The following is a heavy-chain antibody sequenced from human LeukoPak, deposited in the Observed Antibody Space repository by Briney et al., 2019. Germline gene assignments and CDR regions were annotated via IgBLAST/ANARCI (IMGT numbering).Heavy chain of an antibody. CDR3: AKDKGYCSSTSCYEHRGFDY. D-gene: IGHD2-2*01. J-gene: IGHJ4*02. V-gene: IGHV3-23*01. CDR1: GFTFSSYA. CDR2: ISGSGGST. Sequence: PGGSLRLSCAASGFTFSSYAMSWVRQAPGKGLEWVPAISGSGGSTYYADSVKGRFTISRDNSKNTLYLQMNSLRAEDTAVYYCAKDKGYCSSTSCYEHRGFDYWGQGTLVTVSS.